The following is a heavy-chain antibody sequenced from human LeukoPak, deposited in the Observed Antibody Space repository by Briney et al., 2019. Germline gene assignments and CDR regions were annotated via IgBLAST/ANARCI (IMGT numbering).Heavy chain of an antibody. CDR3: ASRQVLDY. J-gene: IGHJ4*01. V-gene: IGHV4-4*07. CDR1: GGSISSFY. Sequence: SETLSRTCTVSGGSISSFYCSWIRQPAGKGLEWIGHIYTSGSTNYNPSLKSRVTISVDKSKNQFSLKLTSLTAADTAVYYCASRQVLDYWGHGTLVTVSS. CDR2: IYTSGST.